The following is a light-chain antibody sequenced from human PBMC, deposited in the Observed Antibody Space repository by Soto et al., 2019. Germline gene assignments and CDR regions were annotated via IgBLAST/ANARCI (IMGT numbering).Light chain of an antibody. V-gene: IGLV2-14*01. CDR1: SSDVGGYNY. CDR2: DVS. Sequence: QSVLTQPASVSGSPGQSITISCTGTSSDVGGYNYVSWYQQHPGKAPKLMIYDVSNRPSRVSNRFSGSKSGNTASLTISGLQAEDEADYYCSSYTSSSTLLYVFGTGTKLNVL. J-gene: IGLJ1*01. CDR3: SSYTSSSTLLYV.